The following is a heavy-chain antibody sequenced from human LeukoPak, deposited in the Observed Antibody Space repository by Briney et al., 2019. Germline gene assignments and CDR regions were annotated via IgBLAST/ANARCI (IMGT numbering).Heavy chain of an antibody. CDR1: GGSISSSSYY. Sequence: SETLSLTCTVSGGSISSSSYYWGWIRQPPGKGLECIGSISYSGSTDYNPSLKSRVTISVDTSRNQFSLKLSSVTAADTAIYYCARRPDYGAFFDYWGQGTLVTVSS. CDR2: ISYSGST. V-gene: IGHV4-39*01. D-gene: IGHD4-17*01. J-gene: IGHJ4*02. CDR3: ARRPDYGAFFDY.